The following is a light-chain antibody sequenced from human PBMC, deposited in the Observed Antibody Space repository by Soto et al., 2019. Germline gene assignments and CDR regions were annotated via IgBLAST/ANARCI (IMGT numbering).Light chain of an antibody. V-gene: IGKV1-5*01. CDR2: DAS. Sequence: DIPITQSPSTLSGSVGARVTITCRASQTISSWLAWYQQKPGKAPKLLIYDASTLESGVSSRFSGTGSETECTLTITDLQADDLATYVCHQYRTYSTFGQGTKVDI. J-gene: IGKJ1*01. CDR1: QTISSW. CDR3: HQYRTYST.